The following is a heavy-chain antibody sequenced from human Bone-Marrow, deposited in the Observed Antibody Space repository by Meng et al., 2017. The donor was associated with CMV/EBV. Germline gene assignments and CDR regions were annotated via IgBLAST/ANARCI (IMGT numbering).Heavy chain of an antibody. CDR2: LILTFGTT. Sequence: SGGTFSNSGVSWVRQAPGHGLEWMGGLILTFGTTNYAQKFQGRVSISADESTRTVHMDLSSLKSEDTAVYFCARGSAASWLQFSLESWGQGTLVTVSS. D-gene: IGHD5-24*01. CDR1: GGTFSNSG. V-gene: IGHV1-69*01. CDR3: ARGSAASWLQFSLES. J-gene: IGHJ4*02.